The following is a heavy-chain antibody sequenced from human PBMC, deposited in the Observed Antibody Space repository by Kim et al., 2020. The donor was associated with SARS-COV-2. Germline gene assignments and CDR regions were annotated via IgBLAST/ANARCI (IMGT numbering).Heavy chain of an antibody. D-gene: IGHD2-2*02. V-gene: IGHV4-34*01. J-gene: IGHJ4*02. CDR3: ARRGYCSSTSCYTGRYFDY. Sequence: SRVTISVDTSKNQFSLKLSSVTAADTAVYYCARRGYCSSTSCYTGRYFDYWGQGTLVTVSS.